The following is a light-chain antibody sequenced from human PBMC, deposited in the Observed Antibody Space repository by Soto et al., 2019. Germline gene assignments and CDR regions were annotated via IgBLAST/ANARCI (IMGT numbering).Light chain of an antibody. CDR3: SSYRTSNTRQIV. J-gene: IGLJ1*01. Sequence: QSALTQPASVSGSPGQSITISCTVTSSDVGGYNYVSWYQHHPGKAPKLMIYDVSNRPSGVSNRFSGSKSGNTASLSISGLQPEDEADYYCSSYRTSNTRQIVCGTGTKFTVL. V-gene: IGLV2-14*03. CDR2: DVS. CDR1: SSDVGGYNY.